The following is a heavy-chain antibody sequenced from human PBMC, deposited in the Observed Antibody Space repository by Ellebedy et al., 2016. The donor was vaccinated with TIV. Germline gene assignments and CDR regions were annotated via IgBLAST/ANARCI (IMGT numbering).Heavy chain of an antibody. V-gene: IGHV3-48*02. D-gene: IGHD6-19*01. Sequence: GESLKISCSASGFTFSTYHMQWLRQAPGKGLEWISYINSRGSPMYYADSVKGRFFISRDNGKSSLSLQMNSLRDEDTAVYYCARDNQWSVDYWGQGTLVTVSS. CDR1: GFTFSTYH. CDR2: INSRGSPM. J-gene: IGHJ4*02. CDR3: ARDNQWSVDY.